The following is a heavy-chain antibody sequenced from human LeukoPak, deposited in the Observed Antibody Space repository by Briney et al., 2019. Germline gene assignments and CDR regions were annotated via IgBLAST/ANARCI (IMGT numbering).Heavy chain of an antibody. CDR3: ARAVSSGWYRRHMDV. J-gene: IGHJ6*03. V-gene: IGHV4-39*07. CDR1: GGSISSSSYY. Sequence: PSETLSLTCTVSGGSISSSSYYWGWIRQPPGKGLEWIGSIYYSGSTYYNPSLKSRVTISVDTSKNQFSLKLSSVTAADTAVYYCARAVSSGWYRRHMDVWGKGTTVTVSS. D-gene: IGHD6-19*01. CDR2: IYYSGST.